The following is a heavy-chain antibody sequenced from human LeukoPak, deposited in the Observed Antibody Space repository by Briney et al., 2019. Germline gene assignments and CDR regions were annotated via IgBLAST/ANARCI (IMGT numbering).Heavy chain of an antibody. CDR1: GFTFSSYE. J-gene: IGHJ4*02. CDR3: ASTHGGSFDY. D-gene: IGHD3-10*01. V-gene: IGHV3-48*03. CDR2: ISGSGSTI. Sequence: PGGSLRLSCAASGFTFSSYEMNWVRQAPGKGLEWVSYISGSGSTIYYADSVKGRFTISRDNAKNSLYLQMNSLRAEDTAVYYCASTHGGSFDYWGQGTLVTVSS.